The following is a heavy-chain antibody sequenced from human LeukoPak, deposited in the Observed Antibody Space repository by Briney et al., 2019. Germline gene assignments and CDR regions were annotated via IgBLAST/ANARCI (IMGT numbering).Heavy chain of an antibody. V-gene: IGHV3-53*01. Sequence: GGSLRLSCAASGFTVSSNYMSWVRQAPGKGLEWVSVIYSGGSTYYADSVKGRFTISRDNSKNTLYLQMNSLRAEDTAVYYCARLGSGGYSYGQFDYWGQGTLVTVSS. D-gene: IGHD5-18*01. J-gene: IGHJ4*02. CDR3: ARLGSGGYSYGQFDY. CDR1: GFTVSSNY. CDR2: IYSGGST.